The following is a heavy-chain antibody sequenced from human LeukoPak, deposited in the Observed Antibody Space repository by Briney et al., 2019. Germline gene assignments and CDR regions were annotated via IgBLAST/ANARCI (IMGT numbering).Heavy chain of an antibody. CDR2: ISAYNGNT. V-gene: IGHV1-18*01. Sequence: GGSVKVSCKASGFTFTSSAMQWVRQARGQRLEWMGWISAYNGNTNYAQKLQGRVTMTTDTSTSTAYMELRSLRSDDTAVYYCARDRYYDSSGYYNWFDPWGQGTLVTVSS. D-gene: IGHD3-22*01. CDR1: GFTFTSSA. CDR3: ARDRYYDSSGYYNWFDP. J-gene: IGHJ5*02.